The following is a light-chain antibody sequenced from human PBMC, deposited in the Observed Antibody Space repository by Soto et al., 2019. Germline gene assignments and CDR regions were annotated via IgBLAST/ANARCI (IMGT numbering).Light chain of an antibody. CDR1: SSDVGGYDY. J-gene: IGLJ3*02. V-gene: IGLV2-8*01. CDR3: CSYAGSSWV. CDR2: DVN. Sequence: QSALTQPPSASGSPGQPVTISCTGTSSDVGGYDYVAWYQQHPGKAPKLMIHDVNKRPSGVPDRFSGSKSGNTASLTISGLQTGDEADYYCCSYAGSSWVFGGGTKVTVL.